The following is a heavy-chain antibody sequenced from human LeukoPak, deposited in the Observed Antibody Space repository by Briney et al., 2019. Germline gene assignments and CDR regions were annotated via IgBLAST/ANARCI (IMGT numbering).Heavy chain of an antibody. V-gene: IGHV1-8*01. CDR2: MNPNSGNT. CDR3: ARGVGVLRFLEWGGTYYYYGMDV. D-gene: IGHD3-3*01. CDR1: GYTFTSYD. Sequence: ASVKVSCKASGYTFTSYDINWVRQATGQGLEWMGWMNPNSGNTGYAQKFQGRVTMTRNTSISTAYMELSSLRSEATAVYYCARGVGVLRFLEWGGTYYYYGMDVWGQGTTVTVSS. J-gene: IGHJ6*02.